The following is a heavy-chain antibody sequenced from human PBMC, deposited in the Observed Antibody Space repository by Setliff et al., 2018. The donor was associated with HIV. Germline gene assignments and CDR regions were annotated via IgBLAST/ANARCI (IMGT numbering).Heavy chain of an antibody. J-gene: IGHJ6*03. V-gene: IGHV4-38-2*02. CDR3: TTDDYDILTGYPSYYNYYMDV. Sequence: SETLSLTCVVSAYSISSGYYWGWIRQSPRKGLEWIGSIYYSGSTYYNPSLKSRVTIPLDASKNRVSLNLTSVTAADTAVYYCTTDDYDILTGYPSYYNYYMDVWGKGTTVTVSS. CDR1: AYSISSGYY. CDR2: IYYSGST. D-gene: IGHD3-9*01.